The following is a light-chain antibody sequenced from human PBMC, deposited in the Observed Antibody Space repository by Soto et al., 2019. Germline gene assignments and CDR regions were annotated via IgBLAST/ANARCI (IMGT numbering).Light chain of an antibody. CDR3: PQYNNLLGLT. V-gene: IGKV4-1*01. CDR2: WAS. CDR1: QSVLYSSNNKNY. Sequence: DLVMTPTPYALSVTLGERATINCKSSQSVLYSSNNKNYLAWYQQKPGQPPKLLIYWASTRESGVPDRFSGSGSGTDFPLTISILQAEDFAVHYCPQYNNLLGLTFAGGTKVDI. J-gene: IGKJ4*01.